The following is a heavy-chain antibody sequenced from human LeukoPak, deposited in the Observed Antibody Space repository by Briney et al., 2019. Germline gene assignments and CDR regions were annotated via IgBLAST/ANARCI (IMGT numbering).Heavy chain of an antibody. Sequence: GGSLRLSCAASGFTFTNYGMHWVRQVPGKGLEWVAVIWFDGSNRYYADSVKGRFTISRDNSKNTLYLQMNSLRAEDTAMYYCALVRGSRNGPLDPWGQGTLVIVSS. CDR3: ALVRGSRNGPLDP. J-gene: IGHJ5*02. CDR1: GFTFTNYG. V-gene: IGHV3-33*01. CDR2: IWFDGSNR. D-gene: IGHD3-10*01.